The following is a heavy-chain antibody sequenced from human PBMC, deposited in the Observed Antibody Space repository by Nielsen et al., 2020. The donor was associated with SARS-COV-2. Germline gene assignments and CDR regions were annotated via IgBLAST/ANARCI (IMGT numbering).Heavy chain of an antibody. CDR1: GFTFSTYA. CDR3: ARDPSVYSSSWKIIPYYFDY. J-gene: IGHJ4*02. V-gene: IGHV3-30*04. Sequence: GESLKISCAASGFTFSTYAMHWVRQAPGKGLEWVAAVSYDGNNQYYADSVKGRFTISRDNSVNTLYLRMNSLRAEDTAVYYCARDPSVYSSSWKIIPYYFDYWGQGTLVTVSS. CDR2: VSYDGNNQ. D-gene: IGHD6-13*01.